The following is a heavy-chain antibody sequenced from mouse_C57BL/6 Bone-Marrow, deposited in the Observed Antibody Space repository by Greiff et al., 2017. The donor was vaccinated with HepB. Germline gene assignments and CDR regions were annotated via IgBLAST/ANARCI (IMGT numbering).Heavy chain of an antibody. D-gene: IGHD1-1*02. Sequence: DVMLVESGGGLVQPGGSLKLSCAASGFTFSDYYMYWVRQTPEKRLEWVAYISNGGGSTYYPDTVKGRFTISRDNAKNTLYLQMSRLKSEDTAMYYCARGSLYAMDYWGQGTSVTVSS. CDR3: ARGSLYAMDY. J-gene: IGHJ4*01. CDR1: GFTFSDYY. V-gene: IGHV5-12*01. CDR2: ISNGGGST.